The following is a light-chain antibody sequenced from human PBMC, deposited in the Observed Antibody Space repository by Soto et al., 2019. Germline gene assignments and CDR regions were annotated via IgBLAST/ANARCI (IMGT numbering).Light chain of an antibody. CDR2: DAS. Sequence: EIAMTQSPATLSVSPGEGANLSCKASQNVYNNLAWYQQRPGQPPRLLIYDASTSATGISARFSGSGYGTEFTLTISSLQSEDFAVYFCQQCRNWPLTFGGG. V-gene: IGKV3-15*01. CDR1: QNVYNN. J-gene: IGKJ4*01. CDR3: QQCRNWPLT.